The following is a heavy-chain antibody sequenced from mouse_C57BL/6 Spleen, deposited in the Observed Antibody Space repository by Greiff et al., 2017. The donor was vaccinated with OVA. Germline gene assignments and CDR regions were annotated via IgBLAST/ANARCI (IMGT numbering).Heavy chain of an antibody. V-gene: IGHV1-53*01. CDR2: INPSNGGT. CDR3: ASPDGYYSWFAY. Sequence: QVQLKQPGTELVKPGASVKLSCKASGYTFTSYWMHWVKQRPGQGLEWIGNINPSNGGTNYNEKFKSKATLTVDKSSSTAYMQLSSLTSEDSAVYYCASPDGYYSWFAYWGQGTLVTVSA. CDR1: GYTFTSYW. J-gene: IGHJ3*01. D-gene: IGHD2-3*01.